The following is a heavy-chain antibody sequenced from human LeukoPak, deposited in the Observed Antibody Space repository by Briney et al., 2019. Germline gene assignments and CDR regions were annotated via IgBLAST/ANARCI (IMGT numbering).Heavy chain of an antibody. D-gene: IGHD6-13*01. CDR1: GDSVSNNSAT. J-gene: IGHJ4*02. CDR3: ARDGGSGPRIAAAGFDY. CDR2: TYYRTKKYN. V-gene: IGHV6-1*01. Sequence: SPTLSLTCALSGDSVSNNSATWNWIRQSPSRGLEWLGSTYYRTKKYNDYAVSVKSRLTINPDTSKNQSSLQLNSVTPEDTAVYYCARDGGSGPRIAAAGFDYWGQGTLVTVSS.